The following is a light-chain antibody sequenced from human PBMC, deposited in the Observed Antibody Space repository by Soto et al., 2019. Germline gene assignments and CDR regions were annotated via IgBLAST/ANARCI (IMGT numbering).Light chain of an antibody. CDR3: MQGTHWPRT. CDR2: SVS. J-gene: IGKJ1*01. Sequence: DVVMTQSPLSLPVTLGQPASISCKSSQSLLFSDGNTYLSWFQQRPGQSPRRLVYSVSNRASGVPDRFSGNGSATDFTLKISRVEAEDVGIYYCMQGTHWPRTFGQGTK. V-gene: IGKV2-30*01. CDR1: QSLLFSDGNTY.